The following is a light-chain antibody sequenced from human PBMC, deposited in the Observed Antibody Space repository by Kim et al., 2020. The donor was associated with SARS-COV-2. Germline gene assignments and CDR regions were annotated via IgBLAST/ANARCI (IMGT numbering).Light chain of an antibody. V-gene: IGLV2-23*02. CDR1: SSDVESYNF. CDR2: EVS. J-gene: IGLJ2*01. Sequence: LPRHGPSSDVESYNFFPWYQQHPGNAPTRMIYEVSRRPSGVSNRFSGSKSGNTASLTISGLQAEDEADYYCCSYAGSSTSVVFGGGTQLTVL. CDR3: CSYAGSSTSVV.